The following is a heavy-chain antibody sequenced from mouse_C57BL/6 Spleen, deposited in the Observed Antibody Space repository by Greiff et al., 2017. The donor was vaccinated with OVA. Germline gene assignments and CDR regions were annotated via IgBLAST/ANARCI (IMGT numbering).Heavy chain of an antibody. Sequence: QVQLQQPGAELVKPGASVKLSCKASGYTFTSYWMHWVKQRPGRGLEWIGRIDPNSGGTKYNEKFKSKATLPVDKPSSTAYMQISSLTSEDSAVYYCASYGSSPAWFAHWGQGTLVTVSA. CDR1: GYTFTSYW. V-gene: IGHV1-72*01. CDR2: IDPNSGGT. CDR3: ASYGSSPAWFAH. D-gene: IGHD1-1*01. J-gene: IGHJ3*01.